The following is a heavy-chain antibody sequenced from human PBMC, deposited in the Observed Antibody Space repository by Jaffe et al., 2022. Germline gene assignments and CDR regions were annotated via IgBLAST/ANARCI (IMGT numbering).Heavy chain of an antibody. V-gene: IGHV4-61*02. CDR1: GGSISSGSYY. CDR3: ARETNYDIHYYMDV. D-gene: IGHD3-9*01. J-gene: IGHJ6*03. Sequence: QVQLQESGPGLVKPSQTLSLTCTVSGGSISSGSYYWSWIRQPAGKGLEWIGRIYTSGSTNYNPSLKSRVTISVDTSKNQFSLKLSSVTAADTAVYYCARETNYDIHYYMDVWGKGTTVTVSS. CDR2: IYTSGST.